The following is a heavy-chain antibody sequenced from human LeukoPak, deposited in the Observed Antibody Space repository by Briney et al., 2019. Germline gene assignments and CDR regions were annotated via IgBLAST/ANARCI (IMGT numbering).Heavy chain of an antibody. CDR2: IKEDGSEK. CDR3: ATQFWWAAVGDTVLDD. J-gene: IGHJ4*02. Sequence: PGGSLRLSCAASGFTFSNYAMHWVRQAPGKGLEGVANIKEDGSEKYYVDSVKGRFTISRDNAKSSLYLQMNSLRAEDTAVYYCATQFWWAAVGDTVLDDWGQGTLVTVSS. V-gene: IGHV3-7*05. CDR1: GFTFSNYA. D-gene: IGHD6-19*01.